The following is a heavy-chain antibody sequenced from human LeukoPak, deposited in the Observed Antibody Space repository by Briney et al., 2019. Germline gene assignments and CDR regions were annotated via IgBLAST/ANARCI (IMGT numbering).Heavy chain of an antibody. J-gene: IGHJ2*01. Sequence: TSETLSLTCTVSGGSISSYYWSWIRQPPGKGLEWIGYIYYSGSTNYNPSLKSRVTISVDTSKNQFSLKLSSVTAADTAVYYCARHSIALFYSSGAYFDLWGRGTLVTVSS. V-gene: IGHV4-59*08. CDR1: GGSISSYY. CDR3: ARHSIALFYSSGAYFDL. D-gene: IGHD6-19*01. CDR2: IYYSGST.